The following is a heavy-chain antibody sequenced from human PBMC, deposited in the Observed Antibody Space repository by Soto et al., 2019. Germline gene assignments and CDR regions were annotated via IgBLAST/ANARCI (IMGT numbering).Heavy chain of an antibody. CDR2: ISSTSSII. Sequence: EVQLVESGGGLVQPGGFLRLSCAASGFSFSSHSMNWVRQAPGKGLEWVSYISSTSSIIYYADSVKGRFTTSRDNAKNSLYLQMNSLRDEDTAVYYCARAKGWHDISIHPWGQGTLVIVSS. J-gene: IGHJ1*01. V-gene: IGHV3-48*02. CDR3: ARAKGWHDISIHP. D-gene: IGHD3-9*01. CDR1: GFSFSSHS.